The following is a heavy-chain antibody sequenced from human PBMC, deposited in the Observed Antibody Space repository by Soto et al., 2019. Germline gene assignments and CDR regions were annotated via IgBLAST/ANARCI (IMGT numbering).Heavy chain of an antibody. J-gene: IGHJ4*02. Sequence: SETLSLTCTVSGGSISSGGYYWSWIRQHPGKGLEWIGYIYYSGSTYYNPSLKSRVTISVDTSKNQFSLKLSPVTAADTAVYYCARVGSSWYYFDYWGQGTLVTVSS. V-gene: IGHV4-31*03. CDR3: ARVGSSWYYFDY. D-gene: IGHD6-13*01. CDR1: GGSISSGGYY. CDR2: IYYSGST.